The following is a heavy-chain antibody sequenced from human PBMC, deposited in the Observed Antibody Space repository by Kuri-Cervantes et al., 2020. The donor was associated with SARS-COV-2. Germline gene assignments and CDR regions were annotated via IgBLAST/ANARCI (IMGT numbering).Heavy chain of an antibody. D-gene: IGHD4-17*01. CDR2: LSSSSSYI. CDR3: ARVMYGDYPGHHDTFDV. CDR1: GFTFSSYG. J-gene: IGHJ3*01. V-gene: IGHV3-21*01. Sequence: GGSLRLSCAASGFTFSSYGMHWVRQAPGKGLEWVSSLSSSSSYIYYADSVRGRFTISRDNARNSLHLQMNSLRVDDTAVYYCARVMYGDYPGHHDTFDVWGQGTMVTVSS.